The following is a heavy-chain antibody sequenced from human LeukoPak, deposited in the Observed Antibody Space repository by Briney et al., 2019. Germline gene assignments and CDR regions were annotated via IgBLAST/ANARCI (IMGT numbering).Heavy chain of an antibody. CDR2: ISGGGST. J-gene: IGHJ4*02. CDR1: GFTFTSYS. V-gene: IGHV3-23*01. CDR3: AKQLGYCSDGSCYFPY. Sequence: GGSLRLSCAASGFTFTSYSMNWVRQAPGKGLEWVSTISGGGSTYYADSVKGWFTISRDNSKSTLCLQMNSLRAEDTAVYYCAKQLGYCSDGSCYFPYWGQGTLVTVSS. D-gene: IGHD2-15*01.